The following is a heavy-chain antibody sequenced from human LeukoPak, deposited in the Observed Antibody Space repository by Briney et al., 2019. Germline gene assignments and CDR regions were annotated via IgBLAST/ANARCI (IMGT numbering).Heavy chain of an antibody. J-gene: IGHJ5*02. CDR2: INPNSGGT. CDR3: ARANPLYYDFWSAKESWFDP. Sequence: ASVKVSCKASGGTFSSYAISWVRQAPGQGLEWMGWINPNSGGTNYAQKFQGRVTMTRDTSISTAYMELSRLRSDDTAVYYCARANPLYYDFWSAKESWFDPWGQGTLVTVSS. D-gene: IGHD3-3*01. V-gene: IGHV1-2*02. CDR1: GGTFSSYA.